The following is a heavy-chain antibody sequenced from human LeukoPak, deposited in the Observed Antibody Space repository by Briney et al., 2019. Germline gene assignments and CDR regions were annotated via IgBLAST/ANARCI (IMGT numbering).Heavy chain of an antibody. CDR2: ISDSAGTT. CDR3: AKICVSRYNSGDYFDY. V-gene: IGHV3-23*01. Sequence: GGSLRLSCAASGFTFSSYAMSWVRQAPGKGLEWVSVISDSAGTTFYADSVKGRFTISRDNSKNTLYLQMNSLRAEHTAIYYCAKICVSRYNSGDYFDYWGQGTLVTVSS. J-gene: IGHJ4*02. D-gene: IGHD1-26*01. CDR1: GFTFSSYA.